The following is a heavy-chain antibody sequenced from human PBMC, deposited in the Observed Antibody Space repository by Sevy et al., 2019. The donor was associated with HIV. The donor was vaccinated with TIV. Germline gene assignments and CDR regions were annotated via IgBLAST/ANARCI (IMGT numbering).Heavy chain of an antibody. CDR2: ISISGGSI. CDR1: GFTFSDYY. V-gene: IGHV3-11*01. D-gene: IGHD2-2*02. J-gene: IGHJ4*02. Sequence: GGSLRLSCAASGFTFSDYYMTWMRQAPGKGLEWVSYISISGGSIYYGDSVKGRFTISRDNAKNSLYLQMNSLRAEDTAVYYCARVLYTSAEELDYWGQGTLVTVSS. CDR3: ARVLYTSAEELDY.